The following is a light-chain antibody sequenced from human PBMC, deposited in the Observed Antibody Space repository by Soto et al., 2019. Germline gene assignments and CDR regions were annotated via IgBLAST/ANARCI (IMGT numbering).Light chain of an antibody. CDR3: QQSYSIRLP. J-gene: IGKJ1*01. CDR1: QGIRTY. CDR2: GAS. Sequence: DIQMTQTPSSLSASVGDRVTIACGASQGIRTYLNWFQHTPGKAPKLLIYGASTLQSGVPSRFSGTASGTDFTLTLTSLRPEDFGTYTCQQSYSIRLPFAQGTKV. V-gene: IGKV1-39*01.